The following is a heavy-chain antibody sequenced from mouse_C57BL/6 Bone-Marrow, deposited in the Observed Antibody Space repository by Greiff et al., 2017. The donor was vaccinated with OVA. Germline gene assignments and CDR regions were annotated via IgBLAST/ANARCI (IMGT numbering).Heavy chain of an antibody. Sequence: EVQLQQSGGGLVQPGGSMKLSCAASGFTFSDAWMDWVRQSPEKGLEWVAEIRNKANNPATYYAESVKGRFTISRDDSKSSVYLQMNSLRAEDTGIYYCTRMTTVVASPYFGYWGQGTTLTVSS. D-gene: IGHD1-1*01. V-gene: IGHV6-6*01. CDR1: GFTFSDAW. CDR3: TRMTTVVASPYFGY. J-gene: IGHJ2*01. CDR2: IRNKANNPAT.